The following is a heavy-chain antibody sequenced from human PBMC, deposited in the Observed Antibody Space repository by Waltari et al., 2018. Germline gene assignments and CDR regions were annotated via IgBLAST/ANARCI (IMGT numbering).Heavy chain of an antibody. Sequence: QVQLQESGPGLVKPSETLSLTCTVSGGSISSYYWSWIRQPPGKGLEWIGYIYYSGGTNYNPSLKSRVTISVDTSKNQFSLKLSSVTAADTAVYYCAGGIAAAAFDYWGQGTLVTVSS. CDR1: GGSISSYY. D-gene: IGHD6-13*01. J-gene: IGHJ4*02. CDR3: AGGIAAAAFDY. V-gene: IGHV4-59*01. CDR2: IYYSGGT.